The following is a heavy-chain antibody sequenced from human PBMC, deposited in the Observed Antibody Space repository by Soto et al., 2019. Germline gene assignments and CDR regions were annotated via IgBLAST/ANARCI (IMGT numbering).Heavy chain of an antibody. J-gene: IGHJ4*02. V-gene: IGHV1-46*01. CDR1: GYTFTSGY. D-gene: IGHD3-22*01. CDR3: ARGVESSSYYLR. CDR2: INPSDTST. Sequence: ASVKVSCKASGYTFTSGYMHWVRQAPGQGLEGMGIINPSDTSTSYSQKFQGRITMTSDTSTSTGYMKLSSVRSEDTAVYYCARGVESSSYYLRWGQGTLVTAST.